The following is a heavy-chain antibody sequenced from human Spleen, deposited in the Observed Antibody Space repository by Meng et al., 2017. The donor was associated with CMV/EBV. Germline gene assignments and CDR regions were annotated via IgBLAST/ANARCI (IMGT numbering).Heavy chain of an antibody. J-gene: IGHJ4*02. Sequence: SETLSLTCTVSGGSTRVYYWSWLRQTPGKGLEWIGYVYHTGNANYNPPLKSRVTISVDTSKIRFSLHLSSVTAADTAVYCCAREDERQRYFFDFWGRGTLVTVSS. D-gene: IGHD6-25*01. CDR2: VYHTGNA. CDR3: AREDERQRYFFDF. V-gene: IGHV4-59*01. CDR1: GGSTRVYY.